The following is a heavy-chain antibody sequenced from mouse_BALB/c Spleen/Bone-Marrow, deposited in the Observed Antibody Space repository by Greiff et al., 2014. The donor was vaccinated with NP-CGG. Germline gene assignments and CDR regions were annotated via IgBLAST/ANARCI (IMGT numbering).Heavy chain of an antibody. CDR1: GFTFSIYA. D-gene: IGHD3-1*01. Sequence: EVVLVESGGGLVKPGGSLKLSCTTSGFTFSIYAMSWVRQTPEKRLEWVAVISSGGSDTYYPDGVKGRFTVSRDNAKNTLYLQMSSLRSEDTALYYCARRSDLRASMDYWGQGTSVTVSS. CDR2: ISSGGSDT. V-gene: IGHV5-9-3*01. J-gene: IGHJ4*01. CDR3: ARRSDLRASMDY.